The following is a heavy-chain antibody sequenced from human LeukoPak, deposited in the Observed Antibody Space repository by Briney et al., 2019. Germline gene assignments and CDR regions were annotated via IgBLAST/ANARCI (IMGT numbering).Heavy chain of an antibody. CDR2: ISSNGGST. V-gene: IGHV3-64*01. Sequence: GGSLRLSCAASGFTFSSYAMHWARQAPGEGLEYVSAISSNGGSTYYANSVKGRFTISRDNSKNTLYLQMGSLRAEDMAVYYCARSTISSSSYYFDYWGQGTLVTVSS. J-gene: IGHJ4*02. CDR3: ARSTISSSSYYFDY. CDR1: GFTFSSYA. D-gene: IGHD6-6*01.